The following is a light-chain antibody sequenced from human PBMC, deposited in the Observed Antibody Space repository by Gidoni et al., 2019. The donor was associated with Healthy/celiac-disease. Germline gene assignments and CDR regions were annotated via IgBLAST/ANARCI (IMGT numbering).Light chain of an antibody. V-gene: IGKV1-5*01. CDR2: DAS. Sequence: ESQMAQSPCTLSASVGERNTINCRASQSISSWLAWYQQKPGKAPKLLIYDASSLESGVPSRFSGSGSGTEFTLTISSLQPDDFATYYGQQYNSWWTFGQGTKVEIK. CDR1: QSISSW. J-gene: IGKJ1*01. CDR3: QQYNSWWT.